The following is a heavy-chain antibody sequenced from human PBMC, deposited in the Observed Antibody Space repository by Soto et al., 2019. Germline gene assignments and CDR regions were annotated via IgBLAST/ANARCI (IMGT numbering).Heavy chain of an antibody. V-gene: IGHV1-69*02. CDR3: AMEYCSSTSCYREY. D-gene: IGHD2-2*02. Sequence: QVQLVQSGAEVKKPGSSVKVSCKASGGTFSSYTISWVRQAPGQGLEWMGRIIPILGIANYAQKFQVRVTITADKPRSTAYMELSSRRSEDTAVYYCAMEYCSSTSCYREYWGQGTLVTVSS. CDR2: IIPILGIA. CDR1: GGTFSSYT. J-gene: IGHJ4*02.